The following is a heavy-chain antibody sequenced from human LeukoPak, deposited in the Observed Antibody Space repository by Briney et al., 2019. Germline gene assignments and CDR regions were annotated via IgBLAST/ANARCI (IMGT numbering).Heavy chain of an antibody. V-gene: IGHV1-2*02. Sequence: ASVKVSCKASGYTFTGYYMHWVRQAPGQGLEWMGWINPNSGGTNYAQKFQGRVTMTRDTSISTAYMELSRLRSDDTAVYYCARDPGKGSELDYWGQGTLVTVSS. J-gene: IGHJ4*02. CDR1: GYTFTGYY. CDR2: INPNSGGT. D-gene: IGHD1-14*01. CDR3: ARDPGKGSELDY.